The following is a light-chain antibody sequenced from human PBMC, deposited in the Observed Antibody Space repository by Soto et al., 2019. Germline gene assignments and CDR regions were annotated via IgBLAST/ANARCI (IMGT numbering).Light chain of an antibody. J-gene: IGKJ2*01. CDR1: QSVGSN. CDR3: QQYDNWPPYT. Sequence: EIVMTQSPATLSVSPGERVTLSCRASQSVGSNLAWYQQKPGQAPRLLIYGASARATGIPARFSGSGSGTEFALTISSLQSEDFAVYYCQQYDNWPPYTFGQGTKLEIE. V-gene: IGKV3-15*01. CDR2: GAS.